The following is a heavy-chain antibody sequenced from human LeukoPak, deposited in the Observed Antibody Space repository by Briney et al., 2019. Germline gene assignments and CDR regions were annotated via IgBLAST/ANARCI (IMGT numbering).Heavy chain of an antibody. Sequence: GGSLRLSCAASAFTYADYAMHWVRQSPGKGLEWVSGLDWKSHTIVYADSVKGRFTISRDNAKNSLYLQMNSLSPEDTAFYYCAKNMQTGTTGKRGAFDIWGQGTMVTVSS. CDR2: LDWKSHTI. D-gene: IGHD1-1*01. CDR1: AFTYADYA. V-gene: IGHV3-9*01. J-gene: IGHJ3*02. CDR3: AKNMQTGTTGKRGAFDI.